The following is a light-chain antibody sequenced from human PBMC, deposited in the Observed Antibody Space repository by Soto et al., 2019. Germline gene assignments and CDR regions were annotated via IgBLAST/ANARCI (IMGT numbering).Light chain of an antibody. CDR1: QGIGSY. CDR2: AAS. CDR3: HQANSFPLT. J-gene: IGKJ4*01. V-gene: IGKV1-12*01. Sequence: IQLSQCPSSLSASVGDRVTITCRASQGIGSYLAWYQQKPGEAPKLLIYAASSLQSGVPSRFSGSGSGTDFTLTISSLQPEDFAAYYCHQANSFPLTLGGGTNVDIK.